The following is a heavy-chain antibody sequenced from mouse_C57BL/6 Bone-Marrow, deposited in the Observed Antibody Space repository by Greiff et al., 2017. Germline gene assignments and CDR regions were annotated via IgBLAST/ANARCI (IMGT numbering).Heavy chain of an antibody. J-gene: IGHJ4*01. D-gene: IGHD2-1*01. V-gene: IGHV14-3*01. Sequence: VQLQQSVAELVRPGASVKLSCTASGFNIKNTYMHWVKQRPEQGLEWIGRLDPATGNTKYAPKFQGKATITADTSSNPAYLQLSSLTSEDTAIYYCARRGYGNPYAMDYWGQGTSVTVSS. CDR1: GFNIKNTY. CDR3: ARRGYGNPYAMDY. CDR2: LDPATGNT.